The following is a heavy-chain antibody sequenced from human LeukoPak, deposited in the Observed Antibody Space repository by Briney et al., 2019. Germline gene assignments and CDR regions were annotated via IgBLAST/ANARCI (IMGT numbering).Heavy chain of an antibody. J-gene: IGHJ3*02. CDR2: ISGSGGSI. D-gene: IGHD3-3*01. CDR3: AKDPDLSGYYVHAFDI. Sequence: GGSLRLSCAASGFSFSTYAMSWVRQAPGKGLEWVSTISGSGGSIYYADSVKGRFTISRDNFKKTLYLQMNSLRAEDTAVYHCAKDPDLSGYYVHAFDIWGQGTMVTVSS. CDR1: GFSFSTYA. V-gene: IGHV3-23*01.